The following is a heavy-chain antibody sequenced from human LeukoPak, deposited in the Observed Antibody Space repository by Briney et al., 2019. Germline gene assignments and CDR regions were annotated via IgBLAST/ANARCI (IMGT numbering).Heavy chain of an antibody. V-gene: IGHV3-30*18. CDR1: GFTFSSYG. CDR3: AKDRDIVVVVAGGMDV. D-gene: IGHD2-15*01. J-gene: IGHJ6*02. CDR2: ISYDGSNK. Sequence: PGGSLRLSCAASGFTFSSYGMHWVRQAPGKGLEWVAVISYDGSNKYYADSVKGRFTISRDNSKNTLYLQMNSLRAEDTVVYYCAKDRDIVVVVAGGMDVWGQGTTVTVSS.